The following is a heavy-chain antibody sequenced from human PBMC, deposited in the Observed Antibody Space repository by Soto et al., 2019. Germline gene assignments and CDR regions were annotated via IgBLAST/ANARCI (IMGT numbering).Heavy chain of an antibody. J-gene: IGHJ5*02. Sequence: QVQLQQSGPGLVKPSQTLSLTCAISGDSVSSNDAVWNWIRQSPSRGLEWLGRTYYSSIWQTEYAVSVKGRMTINPDASKNQFSLQLNSVTPEDTAMYCCARLVGNSWLDHWGQGTLVTVSA. D-gene: IGHD6-6*01. CDR2: TYYSSIWQT. CDR3: ARLVGNSWLDH. CDR1: GDSVSSNDAV. V-gene: IGHV6-1*01.